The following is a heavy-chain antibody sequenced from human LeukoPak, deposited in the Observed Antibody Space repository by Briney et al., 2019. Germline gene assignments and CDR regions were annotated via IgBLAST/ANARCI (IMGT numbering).Heavy chain of an antibody. CDR2: IRYDASDK. Sequence: GGSLRLSCAASGFIFSNYGIHWVRQAPGKGLEWVAFIRYDASDKYYADSVKGRFTISRDDSKNMLYLQMNSLRAEDTAVYYCARDHSNYDSSGYYFSYYYYYYMDVWGKGTTVTVSS. D-gene: IGHD3-22*01. CDR1: GFIFSNYG. V-gene: IGHV3-30*02. J-gene: IGHJ6*03. CDR3: ARDHSNYDSSGYYFSYYYYYYMDV.